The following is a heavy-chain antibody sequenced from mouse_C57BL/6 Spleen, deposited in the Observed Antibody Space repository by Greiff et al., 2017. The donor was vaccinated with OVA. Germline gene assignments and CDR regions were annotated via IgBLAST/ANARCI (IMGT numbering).Heavy chain of an antibody. CDR3: ARWRRRYFDY. Sequence: QVQLQQSGAELVRPGASVKLSCKASGYTFTDYYINWVKQRPGQGLEWIARIYPGSGNTYYNEKFKGKATLTAEKSSSTAYMQLSSLTSEDSAVYFCARWRRRYFDYWGQGTTLTVSS. CDR1: GYTFTDYY. CDR2: IYPGSGNT. V-gene: IGHV1-76*01. J-gene: IGHJ2*01.